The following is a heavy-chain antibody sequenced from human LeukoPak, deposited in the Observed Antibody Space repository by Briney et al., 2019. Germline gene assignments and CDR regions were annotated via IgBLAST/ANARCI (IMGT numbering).Heavy chain of an antibody. J-gene: IGHJ3*02. Sequence: SGGSLRLSCAASGFTFNTYTINWVRQAPGKGLEWVSYISSSSIYIYYADSLKGRFTISRNNAKNSLYLHIDSLRAEDTAVYYCARGRVGQWLVDAFDIWGQGTMVTVSS. CDR3: ARGRVGQWLVDAFDI. CDR1: GFTFNTYT. D-gene: IGHD6-19*01. V-gene: IGHV3-21*01. CDR2: ISSSSIYI.